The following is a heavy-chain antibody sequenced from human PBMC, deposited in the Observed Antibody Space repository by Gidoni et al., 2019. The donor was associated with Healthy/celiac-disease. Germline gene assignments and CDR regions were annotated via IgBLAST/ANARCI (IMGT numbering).Heavy chain of an antibody. V-gene: IGHV4-34*01. D-gene: IGHD4-17*01. CDR2: INHSGST. J-gene: IGHJ4*02. CDR1: VGSFSVYY. CDR3: ARGALIDLTTVTTGKGYYFDY. Sequence: QVQLQPWGAGLLKPSETLSLTCAVYVGSFSVYYWSWIRQPPGKGLEWIGEINHSGSTNYNPSLKSRVTISVDTSKNQFSLKLSSVTAADTAVYYCARGALIDLTTVTTGKGYYFDYWGQGTLVTVSS.